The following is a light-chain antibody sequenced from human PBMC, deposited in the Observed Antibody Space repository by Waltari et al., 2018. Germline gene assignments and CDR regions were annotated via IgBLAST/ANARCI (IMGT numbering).Light chain of an antibody. J-gene: IGLJ2*01. V-gene: IGLV3-1*01. CDR2: QDS. CDR3: QAWDSSTVV. CDR1: KLGDKH. Sequence: SHELTQPPSVSVSPGQTASINGTGAKLGDKHACWYQQTPGQSPVLVIYQDSKRPSGIPGRFSGSNSGNTATLTISGTQAMDEADYYCQAWDSSTVVFGGGTKLTVL.